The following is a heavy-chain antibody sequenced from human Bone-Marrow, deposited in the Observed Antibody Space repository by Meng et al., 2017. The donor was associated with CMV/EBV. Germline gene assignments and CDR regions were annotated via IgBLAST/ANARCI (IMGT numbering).Heavy chain of an antibody. D-gene: IGHD3-10*01. CDR1: GYTFTTSN. V-gene: IGHV1-3*01. J-gene: IGHJ4*02. Sequence: QVQLVQSGAVGKKPGASVKVSCKASGYTFTTSNMHWVRRAPGQRPEWMGLINPGNGNTKYSQKFQGRVTITRDTSATTAYMELSSLRSEDTAVYYCARDRGDSWGQGTLVTVSS. CDR2: INPGNGNT. CDR3: ARDRGDS.